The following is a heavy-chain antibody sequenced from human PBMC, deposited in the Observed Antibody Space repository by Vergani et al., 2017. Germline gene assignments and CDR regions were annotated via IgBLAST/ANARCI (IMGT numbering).Heavy chain of an antibody. J-gene: IGHJ4*02. CDR1: GGTFSSYA. CDR3: ARDRDTAMVHIY. CDR2: IIPILGIA. Sequence: QVQLVQSGAEVKKPGSSVKVSCKASGGTFSSYAISWVRQAPGQGLEGMGRIIPILGIANYAQKFQGRVTITADKSTSTAYMELSSLRSEDTAVYYCARDRDTAMVHIYWGQGTLVTVSS. V-gene: IGHV1-69*04. D-gene: IGHD5-18*01.